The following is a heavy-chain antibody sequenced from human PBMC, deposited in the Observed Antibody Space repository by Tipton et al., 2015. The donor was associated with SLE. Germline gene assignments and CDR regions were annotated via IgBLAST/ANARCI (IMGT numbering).Heavy chain of an antibody. CDR1: GGSISSYY. Sequence: LRLSCTVSGGSISSYYWSWIRQPAGKGLEWIGRIYTSGSTNYNPSLKSRVTISVDTSKNQFSLKLSSVTAADTAVYYCARGGGNRGILDYWGQGTLVTVSS. CDR2: IYTSGST. V-gene: IGHV4-4*07. CDR3: ARGGGNRGILDY. J-gene: IGHJ4*02. D-gene: IGHD4-23*01.